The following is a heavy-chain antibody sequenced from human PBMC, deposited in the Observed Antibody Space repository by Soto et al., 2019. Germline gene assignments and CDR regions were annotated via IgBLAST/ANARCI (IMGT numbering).Heavy chain of an antibody. V-gene: IGHV3-74*01. CDR1: GFTFSKYW. Sequence: EVQLVESGGGLVQPGKALRLSCAASGFTFSKYWMHWVRQAPGKGPVWVSYISGDGTTTDYADSVKGRFTISRDNAKNTLYLPMDSRRVEDTAVYYCAIQDCTNDVCLEAAVTVGGALEYWGQGAQVTVTS. D-gene: IGHD2-8*01. CDR3: AIQDCTNDVCLEAAVTVGGALEY. J-gene: IGHJ4*02. CDR2: ISGDGTTT.